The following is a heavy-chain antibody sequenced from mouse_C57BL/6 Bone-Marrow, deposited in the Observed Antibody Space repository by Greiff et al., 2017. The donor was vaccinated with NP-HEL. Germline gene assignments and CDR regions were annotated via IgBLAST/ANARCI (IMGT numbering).Heavy chain of an antibody. CDR1: GFSFNTYA. D-gene: IGHD2-3*01. V-gene: IGHV10-1*01. CDR2: IRSKSNNYAT. CDR3: VRHFHYDGSFDY. Sequence: EVQVVESGGGLVQPKGSLKLSCAASGFSFNTYAMNWVRQAPGKGLEWVARIRSKSNNYATYYADSVKDRFTISRDDSESMLYLQMNNLKTEDTAMYYCVRHFHYDGSFDYWGQGTTLTVSS. J-gene: IGHJ2*01.